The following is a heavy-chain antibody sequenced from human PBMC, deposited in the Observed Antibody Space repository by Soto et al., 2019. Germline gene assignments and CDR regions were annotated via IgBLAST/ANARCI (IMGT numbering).Heavy chain of an antibody. CDR1: GGTFSSYA. V-gene: IGHV1-69*13. Sequence: EASVKVSCKASGGTFSSYAISWVRQAPGQGLEWMGGIIPIFGTANYAQKFQGRVTITADESTSTAYMELSSLRSEDTAVYYCAREQDVDIVATLTLPQYGMDVWGQGTTVTVSS. J-gene: IGHJ6*02. CDR2: IIPIFGTA. CDR3: AREQDVDIVATLTLPQYGMDV. D-gene: IGHD5-12*01.